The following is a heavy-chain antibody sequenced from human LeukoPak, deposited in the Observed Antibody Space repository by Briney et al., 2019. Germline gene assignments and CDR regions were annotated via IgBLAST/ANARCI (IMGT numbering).Heavy chain of an antibody. J-gene: IGHJ4*02. V-gene: IGHV3-21*01. Sequence: GGSLRLSCAASRFTFDDYTMNWVRQAPGKGLEWVSSISGSSSYIYFADSVKGRFTISRDNAKNSLYLQMNSLRAEDTAVYYCARTYYYDSSGYYPSDYFDYWGQGTLVTVSS. CDR2: ISGSSSYI. CDR1: RFTFDDYT. D-gene: IGHD3-22*01. CDR3: ARTYYYDSSGYYPSDYFDY.